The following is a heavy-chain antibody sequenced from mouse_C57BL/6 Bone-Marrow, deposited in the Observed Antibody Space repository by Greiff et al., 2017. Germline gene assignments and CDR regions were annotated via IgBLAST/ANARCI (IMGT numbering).Heavy chain of an antibody. CDR1: YTFSRRVH. V-gene: IGHV1-87*01. CDR3: AEDCAIYYCAGSNWDDGYFDI. CDR2: GQGLEWIG. J-gene: IGHJ1*03. D-gene: IGHD4-1*02. Sequence: QVQLLQSGPELARPWASVKISCQAFYTFSRRVHFAIRDTNYWMPWVKQRPGQGLEWIGAIYPGNGVTSYNQKFKGKATLTADKSFSTDYMQLSSLTAEDCAIYYCAGSNWDDGYFDIRGTGPTVTVSS.